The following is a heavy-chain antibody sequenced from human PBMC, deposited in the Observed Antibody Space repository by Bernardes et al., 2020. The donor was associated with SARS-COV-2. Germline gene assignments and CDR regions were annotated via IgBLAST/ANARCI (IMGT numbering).Heavy chain of an antibody. CDR1: GLPVSSNH. D-gene: IGHD3-22*01. V-gene: IGHV3-66*01. CDR2: IYSGLST. Sequence: GGSLRLSCAASGLPVSSNHMNWVRQAPGKGLEWVSVIYSGLSTYYADSVKGRFIISRDTSNNAVYLQMNSLRAEDTAVYYCAREPSYYDSSGSRIDAFDIWGQGTMVTVSS. J-gene: IGHJ3*02. CDR3: AREPSYYDSSGSRIDAFDI.